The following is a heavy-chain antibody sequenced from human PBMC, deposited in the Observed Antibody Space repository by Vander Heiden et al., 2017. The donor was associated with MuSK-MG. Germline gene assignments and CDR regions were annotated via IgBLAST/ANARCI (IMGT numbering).Heavy chain of an antibody. D-gene: IGHD3-10*01. J-gene: IGHJ5*02. Sequence: QVQLQQWGAGLLKPSETLSLTCAVYGGSFSGYYWSWIRQPPGKGLEWIGEINHSGSTNYNPSLKSRVTISVDTSKNQFSLKLSSVTAADTAVYYCARGPQFLLYGSGSYYDWFDPWGQGTLVTVSS. CDR2: INHSGST. CDR1: GGSFSGYY. V-gene: IGHV4-34*01. CDR3: ARGPQFLLYGSGSYYDWFDP.